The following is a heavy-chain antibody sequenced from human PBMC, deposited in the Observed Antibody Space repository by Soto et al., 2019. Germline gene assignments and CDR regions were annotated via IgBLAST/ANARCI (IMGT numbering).Heavy chain of an antibody. CDR3: AADYYDTNGYYYDY. J-gene: IGHJ4*02. V-gene: IGHV1-58*01. CDR2: IVVVSGNT. CDR1: GFTFISSA. Sequence: SVKVSCKASGFTFISSAVQWVRQARGQRLEWIGWIVVVSGNTDYAQKFQERVTITRDMSTSTAYMELSSLRSEDTAVYYCAADYYDTNGYYYDYWGQGTLVTVSS. D-gene: IGHD3-22*01.